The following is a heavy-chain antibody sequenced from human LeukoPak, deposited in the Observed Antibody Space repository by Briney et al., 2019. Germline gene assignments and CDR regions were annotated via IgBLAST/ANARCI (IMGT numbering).Heavy chain of an antibody. D-gene: IGHD4-17*01. CDR1: GVAVRSYF. CDR2: IYHSENS. Sequence: SETLSLTCTVSGVAVRSYFWAWIRQPPGKGLEWMGNIYHSENSNYNPSLKSRVTISADTSKNEFSLEVTSVTAADTAVYYCARISTETNDVFDIWGQGTMVTVSS. CDR3: ARISTETNDVFDI. J-gene: IGHJ3*02. V-gene: IGHV4-59*02.